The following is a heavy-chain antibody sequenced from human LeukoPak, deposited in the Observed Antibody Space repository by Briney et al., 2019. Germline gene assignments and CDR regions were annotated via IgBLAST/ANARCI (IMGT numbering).Heavy chain of an antibody. V-gene: IGHV1-69*04. CDR3: ARGGTRYSSSDGIDY. D-gene: IGHD6-13*01. CDR1: GGTFSSYA. CDR2: IIPILGIA. J-gene: IGHJ4*02. Sequence: ASVKVSCKASGGTFSSYAISWVRQAPGQGLEWMGRIIPILGIANYAQKFQGRVTITADKSTSTAYMELSSLRSEDTAVYYCARGGTRYSSSDGIDYWGQGTLVTVSS.